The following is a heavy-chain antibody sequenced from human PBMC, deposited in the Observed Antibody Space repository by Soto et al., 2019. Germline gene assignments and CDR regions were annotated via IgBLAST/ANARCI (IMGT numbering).Heavy chain of an antibody. J-gene: IGHJ4*02. CDR1: GGSISSYY. V-gene: IGHV4-59*01. CDR2: IYYSGST. Sequence: SETLSLTCTVSGGSISSYYWSWIRQPPGKGLEWIGYIYYSGSTNYNPSLKSRVTISVDTSKNQFSLKLSSVTAADTAVYYCARVIHYGDYAYWGQGTLVTVSS. CDR3: ARVIHYGDYAY. D-gene: IGHD4-17*01.